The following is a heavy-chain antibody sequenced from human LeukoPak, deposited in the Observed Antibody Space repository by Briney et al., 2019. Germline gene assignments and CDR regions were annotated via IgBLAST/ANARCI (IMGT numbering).Heavy chain of an antibody. CDR3: AREFPLIAAAGTIDY. D-gene: IGHD6-13*01. CDR2: IRYDGTNR. Sequence: GGSLRLSCAASGFTFSSYVMHWVRQAPGKGLEWVAFIRYDGTNRYYADSVKGRFTFSRDDSKNTLYLQMDSLRVEDTAVYYCAREFPLIAAAGTIDYWGQGTLVTVSS. J-gene: IGHJ4*02. V-gene: IGHV3-30*02. CDR1: GFTFSSYV.